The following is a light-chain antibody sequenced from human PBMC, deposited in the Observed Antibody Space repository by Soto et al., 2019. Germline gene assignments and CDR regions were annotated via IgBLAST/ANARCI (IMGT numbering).Light chain of an antibody. CDR1: SSDVGGYDY. Sequence: QSVLTQPPSASGSPGQSVTISRAGTSSDVGGYDYVSWYRQHPGKAPKLMIYEVSKRPSGVPDRFSGSKSGNTASLTVSGLQAEDEADYYCSSYAGSNIFYVFGAGTKVTVL. CDR2: EVS. J-gene: IGLJ1*01. V-gene: IGLV2-8*01. CDR3: SSYAGSNIFYV.